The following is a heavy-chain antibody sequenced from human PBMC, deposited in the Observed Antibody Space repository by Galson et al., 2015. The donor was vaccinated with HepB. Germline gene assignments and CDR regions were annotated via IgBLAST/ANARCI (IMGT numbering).Heavy chain of an antibody. CDR1: GDSVSSNSAA. CDR3: ARGFYYGSGSSEVFDY. Sequence: CAISGDSVSSNSAAWNWIRQSPSRGLEWLGRTYYRSKWYNDYAVSVKSRITINPDTSKNQFSLQLNSVTPEDTAVYYCARGFYYGSGSSEVFDYWGQGTLVTVSS. D-gene: IGHD3-10*01. J-gene: IGHJ4*02. CDR2: TYYRSKWYN. V-gene: IGHV6-1*01.